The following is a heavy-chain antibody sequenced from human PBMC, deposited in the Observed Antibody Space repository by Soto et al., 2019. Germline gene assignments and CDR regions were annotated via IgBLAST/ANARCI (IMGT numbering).Heavy chain of an antibody. CDR1: GFTFSSYS. D-gene: IGHD5-12*01. V-gene: IGHV3-21*01. J-gene: IGHJ2*01. Sequence: EVQLVESGGGLVKPGGSLRLSCAASGFTFSSYSMNWVSQAPGKGLEWVSSISSSSSYIYYADSVKGRFTISRDNAKNSLYLQMNSLRAEDTAVYYCARVAGDSGYDYSWYFDLWGRGTLVTVSS. CDR3: ARVAGDSGYDYSWYFDL. CDR2: ISSSSSYI.